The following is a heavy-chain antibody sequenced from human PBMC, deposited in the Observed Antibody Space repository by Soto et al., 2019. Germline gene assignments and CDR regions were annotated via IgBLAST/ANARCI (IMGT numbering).Heavy chain of an antibody. CDR3: AREGGWELLYYYYGMDV. CDR1: GYTFTSYA. V-gene: IGHV1-3*01. CDR2: INAGNGNT. J-gene: IGHJ6*02. Sequence: ASVKVSCKASGYTFTSYAMHWVRQAPGQRLEWMGWINAGNGNTKYSQKFQGRVTIARDTSANTAYMELSSLRSEDTAVYYCAREGGWELLYYYYGMDVWGQGTTVTVSS. D-gene: IGHD1-26*01.